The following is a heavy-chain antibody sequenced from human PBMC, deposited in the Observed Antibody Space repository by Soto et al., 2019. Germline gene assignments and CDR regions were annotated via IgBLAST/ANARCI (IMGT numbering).Heavy chain of an antibody. CDR2: VSYTGST. J-gene: IGHJ5*02. Sequence: SETLSLTCTVSGGSISSYYWSWIRQPPGKGLEWIGYVSYTGSTNYNPSLKSRVSISVDTSKNQFSLKLSSVTAADTAVYYCARADSSSWYVESWFDPWGQGTLVTVSS. V-gene: IGHV4-59*01. CDR1: GGSISSYY. D-gene: IGHD6-13*01. CDR3: ARADSSSWYVESWFDP.